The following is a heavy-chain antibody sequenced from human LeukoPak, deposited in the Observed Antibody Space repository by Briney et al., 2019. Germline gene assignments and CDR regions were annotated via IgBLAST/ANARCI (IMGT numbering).Heavy chain of an antibody. CDR3: AMFERDV. CDR2: ISYDGSNK. D-gene: IGHD3-10*02. J-gene: IGHJ6*04. Sequence: SGGSLRLSCAASGFTFSSYAMHWVRQAPGKGLEWVAVISYDGSNKYYADSVKGRFTISRDNSKNTLYLQMNSLRAEDTALYYCAMFERDVWGKGTTVTVSS. V-gene: IGHV3-30-3*01. CDR1: GFTFSSYA.